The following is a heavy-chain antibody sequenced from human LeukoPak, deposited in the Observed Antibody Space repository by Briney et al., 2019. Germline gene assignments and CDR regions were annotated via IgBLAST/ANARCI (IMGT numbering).Heavy chain of an antibody. CDR1: GYTFTGYY. CDR2: INPNSGGT. J-gene: IGHJ6*03. V-gene: IGHV1-2*02. D-gene: IGHD5-24*01. Sequence: GASVKVSCKASGYTFTGYYMHWVRQAPGQGLEWMGWINPNSGGTNYAQKFQGRVTMTRDTSISTAYMELSRLRSDDTAVYYCARDRLVATRNLRYYYYMDVWGKGTTVTVSS. CDR3: ARDRLVATRNLRYYYYMDV.